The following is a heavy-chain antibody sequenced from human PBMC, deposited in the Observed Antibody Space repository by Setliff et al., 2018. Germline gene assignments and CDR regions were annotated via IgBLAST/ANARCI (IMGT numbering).Heavy chain of an antibody. CDR3: ARDRGGGLYDY. Sequence: GSLRLSCATSGSNVSTNFMSWVRQAPGKGLEWVASIKQDGSDKYYVDSVKGRFTISRDNAKNSLFLQVNSLRAEDTAMYFCARDRGGGLYDYWGQGTLVTVSS. CDR1: GSNVSTNF. CDR2: IKQDGSDK. D-gene: IGHD3-16*01. V-gene: IGHV3-7*01. J-gene: IGHJ4*02.